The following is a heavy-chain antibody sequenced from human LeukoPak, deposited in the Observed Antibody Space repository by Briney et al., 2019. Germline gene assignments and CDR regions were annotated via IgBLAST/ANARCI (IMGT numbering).Heavy chain of an antibody. CDR1: GYTFINYN. D-gene: IGHD6-19*01. V-gene: IGHV1-8*02. Sequence: ASVKVSCKASGYTFINYNINWVRQAPGQGLEWMGWMDPNRGNTGYAQKFQGRVTMTRNTSISTAYMELSSLRSEDTAVYYCARGRGGYSRGGFDYWGQGTLVTVSS. CDR2: MDPNRGNT. CDR3: ARGRGGYSRGGFDY. J-gene: IGHJ4*02.